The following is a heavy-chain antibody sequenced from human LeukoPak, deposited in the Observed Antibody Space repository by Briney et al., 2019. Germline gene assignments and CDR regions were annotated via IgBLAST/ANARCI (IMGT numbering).Heavy chain of an antibody. CDR1: GYTFTSYG. J-gene: IGHJ4*02. D-gene: IGHD6-13*01. Sequence: ASVKVSCKASGYTFTSYGISWVRQAPGQGLEWMGWISGYNGNTNYGQKLQGRVTMTTDTSTTTVYMELRSLRSDDTAVYYCARSKGAASSGGYWGQGTLVTVSS. V-gene: IGHV1-18*01. CDR3: ARSKGAASSGGY. CDR2: ISGYNGNT.